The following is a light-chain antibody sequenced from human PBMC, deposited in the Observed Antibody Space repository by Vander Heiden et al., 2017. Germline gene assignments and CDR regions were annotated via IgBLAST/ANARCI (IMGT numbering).Light chain of an antibody. CDR3: CSYAGSYTHWV. J-gene: IGLJ3*02. V-gene: IGLV2-11*01. CDR1: SSDVGAYNY. CDR2: DVT. Sequence: QSALTQPRSVSGSPGQSVTISCSGASSDVGAYNYVSWYQQHPGKAPKLMIYDVTKRPSGVPDRFSGSKSGNTASLTISGLQAEDEAYYYCCSYAGSYTHWVFGGGTKLTVL.